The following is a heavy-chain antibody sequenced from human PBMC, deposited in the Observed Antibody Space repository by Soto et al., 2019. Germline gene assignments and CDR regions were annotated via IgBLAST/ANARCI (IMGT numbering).Heavy chain of an antibody. CDR2: ISYDGRVE. CDR3: AKVGGPVPAAKYYYGLDV. J-gene: IGHJ6*02. CDR1: GFTFSGFG. D-gene: IGHD2-2*01. V-gene: IGHV3-30*18. Sequence: PGGSLRLSCAGSGFTFSGFGIHWVRQAPGKGLEWLALISYDGRVEYYPESVKGRFTISRDNSKNTAFLQMNSLRNDDTAVYYRAKVGGPVPAAKYYYGLDVWGQGTTVTVSS.